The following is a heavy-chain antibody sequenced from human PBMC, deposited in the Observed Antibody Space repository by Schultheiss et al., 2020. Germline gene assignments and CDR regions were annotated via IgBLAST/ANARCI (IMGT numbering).Heavy chain of an antibody. V-gene: IGHV1-46*01. Sequence: ASVKVSCKASGYTFTSYYMHWVRQAPGQGLEWMGIINHSGGSTSYAQKFQGRVTMTRDTSISTAYMELSRLRSDDTAVYYCARLYYYDSCGYYPSDYWGQGTLVTVSS. CDR2: INHSGGST. CDR1: GYTFTSYY. D-gene: IGHD3-22*01. CDR3: ARLYYYDSCGYYPSDY. J-gene: IGHJ4*02.